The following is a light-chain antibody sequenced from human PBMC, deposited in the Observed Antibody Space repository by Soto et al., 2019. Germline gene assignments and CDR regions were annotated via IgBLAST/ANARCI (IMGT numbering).Light chain of an antibody. Sequence: DIQMTQSPSTLSASVGDRVTITCRASQSISNWLAWYQQKPGKAPKLLIYDVSRLDSGVPSRFSGSGSGTEFTLTISSLQPDDFATYYCQQYNSYPWTFGQGTKVEIK. V-gene: IGKV1-5*01. CDR1: QSISNW. CDR2: DVS. J-gene: IGKJ1*01. CDR3: QQYNSYPWT.